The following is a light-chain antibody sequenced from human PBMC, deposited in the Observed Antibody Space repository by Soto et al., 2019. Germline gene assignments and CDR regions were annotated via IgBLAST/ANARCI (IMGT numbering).Light chain of an antibody. CDR2: GAS. CDR3: LQDINYPWT. CDR1: QSINTY. J-gene: IGKJ1*01. Sequence: THSPSSLSASVGDRVTITCQTSQSINTYLNWYQQKPGKAPKLLIYGASSLQSGVPPRFSGSGSGTDFTLAISSLQPEDSATYYCLQDINYPWTFGQGTKVDIK. V-gene: IGKV1-6*01.